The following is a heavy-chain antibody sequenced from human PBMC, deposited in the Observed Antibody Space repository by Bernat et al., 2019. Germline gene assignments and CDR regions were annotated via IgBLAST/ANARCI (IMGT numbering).Heavy chain of an antibody. CDR2: ISSSGSTI. V-gene: IGHV3-11*01. Sequence: QVQLVEAGGGVVKPGGSLRLSCAASGFTFSDYYMSWIRQAPGKGLEWVSYISSSGSTIYYADSVKGRFTISRDNAKNSLYLQMNSLRAEDTAVYYCARAGGRGRYSGYLRNYYYGMDVWCQGTTVTLSS. CDR1: GFTFSDYY. CDR3: ARAGGRGRYSGYLRNYYYGMDV. D-gene: IGHD5-12*01. J-gene: IGHJ6*02.